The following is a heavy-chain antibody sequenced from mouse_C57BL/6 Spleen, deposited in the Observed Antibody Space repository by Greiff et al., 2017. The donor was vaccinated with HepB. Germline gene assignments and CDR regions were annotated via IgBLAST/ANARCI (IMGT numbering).Heavy chain of an antibody. CDR2: IYPGSGST. CDR1: GYTFTSYW. D-gene: IGHD2-4*01. CDR3: AREEIYYDYDGVFAY. Sequence: QVQLQQSGAELVKPGASVKMSCKASGYTFTSYWITWVKQRPGQGLEWIGDIYPGSGSTNYNEKFKSKATLTVDTSSSTAYMQLSSLTSEDSAVYYCAREEIYYDYDGVFAYWGQGTLVTVSA. J-gene: IGHJ3*01. V-gene: IGHV1-55*01.